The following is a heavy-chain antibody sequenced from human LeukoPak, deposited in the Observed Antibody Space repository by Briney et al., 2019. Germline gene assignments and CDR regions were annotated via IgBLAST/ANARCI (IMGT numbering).Heavy chain of an antibody. V-gene: IGHV3-53*01. CDR3: ARDIGGIFDS. CDR2: IYSGGDT. CDR1: GFTVSSNL. Sequence: GGSLRLSCAASGFTVSSNLMSWVRQAPGKGLEWVSVIYSGGDTYYADSVKGRFTISRDNSKNTLYLQMNSPRAEDTAVYYCARDIGGIFDSWGQGTLVTVSS. D-gene: IGHD1-26*01. J-gene: IGHJ4*02.